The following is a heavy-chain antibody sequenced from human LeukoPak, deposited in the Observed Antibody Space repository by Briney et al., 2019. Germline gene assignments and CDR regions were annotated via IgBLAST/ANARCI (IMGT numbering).Heavy chain of an antibody. CDR2: IVVGSGNT. Sequence: GTSVKVSRKASGFTFTCCALQWLRQARAQRLEWIGWIVVGSGNTNYEQKFQERVTITRDMSTSTAYMELSSLRSEDTAVYYCAAVGYCSSTSCYGFDYWGQGTLVTVSS. J-gene: IGHJ4*02. V-gene: IGHV1-58*01. CDR3: AAVGYCSSTSCYGFDY. D-gene: IGHD2-2*01. CDR1: GFTFTCCA.